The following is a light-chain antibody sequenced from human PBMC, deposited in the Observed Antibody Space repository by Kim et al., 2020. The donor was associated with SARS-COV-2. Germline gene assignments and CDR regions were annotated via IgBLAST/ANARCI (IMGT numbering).Light chain of an antibody. CDR2: GKH. V-gene: IGLV3-19*01. CDR1: SLRSYY. J-gene: IGLJ2*01. CDR3: NTRGSNDNVL. Sequence: VDLGQTVRITCQGDSLRSYYATWDLKKPGQAPIVVIYGKHNRPSGSPDRFSGSRSGDTASLTITGTQAGEEADYYCNTRGSNDNVLFGGGTQLTVL.